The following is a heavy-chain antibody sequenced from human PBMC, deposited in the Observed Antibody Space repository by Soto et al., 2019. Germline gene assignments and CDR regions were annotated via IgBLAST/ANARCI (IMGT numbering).Heavy chain of an antibody. CDR1: GGAISTYY. J-gene: IGHJ5*02. Sequence: PSETLSLTCTVSGGAISTYYWTWIRQTAGKGLEWIGRIYSSGSTKYNPALQSRVTMSLDTSNNQFSLRLTSVTAADTAVYYCERGQRFSDWFDPWGQGTLVTVS. CDR3: ERGQRFSDWFDP. CDR2: IYSSGST. V-gene: IGHV4-4*07. D-gene: IGHD3-3*01.